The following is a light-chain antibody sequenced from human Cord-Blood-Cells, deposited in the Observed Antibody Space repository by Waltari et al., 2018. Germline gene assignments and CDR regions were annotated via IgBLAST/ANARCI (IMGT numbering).Light chain of an antibody. CDR1: QGISNY. CDR2: AAS. CDR3: QKYNSAPPVT. Sequence: DIQMTQSPSSLSASVGDRVTITCRASQGISNYLAWYQQKPGKVPKLLIYAASTLQSGVPSRFSGSGSGTDFTLTISTLQPEDVATYYCQKYNSAPPVTFGGGTKVEIK. J-gene: IGKJ4*01. V-gene: IGKV1-27*01.